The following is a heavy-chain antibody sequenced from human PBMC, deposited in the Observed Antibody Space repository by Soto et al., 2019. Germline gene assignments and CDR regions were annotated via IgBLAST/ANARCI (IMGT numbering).Heavy chain of an antibody. J-gene: IGHJ6*02. Sequence: GGSLRLSCAASGFTVSSNYMSWVRQAPGKGLEWVSVIYSGGSTYYADSVKGRFTISRDNSKNTLYLQMNSLRAEDTAVYYCARGLXVVERDLRPYYYYGMDVWGQGTTVTVSS. CDR2: IYSGGST. CDR3: ARGLXVVERDLRPYYYYGMDV. D-gene: IGHD2-15*01. V-gene: IGHV3-53*01. CDR1: GFTVSSNY.